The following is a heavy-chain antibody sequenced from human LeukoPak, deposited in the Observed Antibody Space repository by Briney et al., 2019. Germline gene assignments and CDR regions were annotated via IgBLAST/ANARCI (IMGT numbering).Heavy chain of an antibody. Sequence: GGSLRLSCAASGFTFSSHSMSWVRQAPGKGLEWVSSISSTSIYIFHADSVKGQFTISRDNAKNSLYLQMNSLRAEDTAVYYCARDANAFDIWGQGTMVTVSS. CDR2: ISSTSIYI. J-gene: IGHJ3*02. CDR1: GFTFSSHS. CDR3: ARDANAFDI. V-gene: IGHV3-21*01.